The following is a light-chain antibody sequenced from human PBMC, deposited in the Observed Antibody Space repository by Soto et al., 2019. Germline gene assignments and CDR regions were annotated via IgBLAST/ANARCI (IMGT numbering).Light chain of an antibody. CDR3: QHRSNWGLT. V-gene: IGKV3-11*01. CDR2: DAS. Sequence: EIVLTQSPATLSLSPGERATLSCRASQSVSSYLAWYQQKPGQAPRLLIYDASNRATGIPARFSGSGSGTDFTLTISSLEPEYFAVYYCQHRSNWGLTFGGGTKVEIK. J-gene: IGKJ4*01. CDR1: QSVSSY.